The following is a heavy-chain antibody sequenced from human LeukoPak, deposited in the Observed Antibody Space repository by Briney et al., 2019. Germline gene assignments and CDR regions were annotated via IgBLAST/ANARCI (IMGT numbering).Heavy chain of an antibody. D-gene: IGHD2-15*01. Sequence: GASVKVSCKASGGTFSSYAISWVRQAPGQGLEWMGGIIPIFGTANYAQKFQGRVTITADESTSTAYMEPSSLRSEDTAVYYCARGLGYCSGGSCYSKYFQHWGQGTLVTVSS. CDR2: IIPIFGTA. V-gene: IGHV1-69*13. J-gene: IGHJ1*01. CDR3: ARGLGYCSGGSCYSKYFQH. CDR1: GGTFSSYA.